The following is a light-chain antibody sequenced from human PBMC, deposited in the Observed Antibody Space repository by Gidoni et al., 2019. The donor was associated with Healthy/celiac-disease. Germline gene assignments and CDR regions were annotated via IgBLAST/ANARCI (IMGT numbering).Light chain of an antibody. CDR2: GAS. V-gene: IGKV3D-7*01. CDR1: QSVSSSY. Sequence: DIVMTQSPATLSLSPGERATLSCRASQSVSSSYLSWYQQKPGQAPRLLIDGASTRATGIPARFSGSGSGTDFTLTISSLQPEDFAVYYCQQDYNLPFTFGGGTKVEIK. J-gene: IGKJ4*01. CDR3: QQDYNLPFT.